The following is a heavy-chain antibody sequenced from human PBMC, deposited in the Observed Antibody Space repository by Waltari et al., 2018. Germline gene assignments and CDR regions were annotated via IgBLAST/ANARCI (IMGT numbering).Heavy chain of an antibody. Sequence: QVQLQESGPGLVKPSETLSPTCTVSGDSVSNYYWSWIRQPPAKGLAWIRYIYNSEYTNYNPTLKSRVTISAGTSKNQFSLKLRFVPAADTAVYYCARHSPSDDWGQGTLVTISS. J-gene: IGHJ4*02. CDR3: ARHSPSDD. CDR2: IYNSEYT. CDR1: GDSVSNYY. V-gene: IGHV4-59*08.